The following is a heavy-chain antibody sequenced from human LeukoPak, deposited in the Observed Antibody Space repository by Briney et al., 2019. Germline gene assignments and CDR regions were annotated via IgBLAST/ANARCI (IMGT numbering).Heavy chain of an antibody. D-gene: IGHD6-19*01. CDR3: AREGAVAGIPENWFDP. Sequence: ASMKVSCKASGYTFTGYYMHWVRQAPGQGLEWMGWINPNSGGTNYAQKFQGWVTMTRDTSISTAYMELSRLRSDDTAVYYCAREGAVAGIPENWFDPWGQGTLVTVSS. V-gene: IGHV1-2*04. J-gene: IGHJ5*02. CDR1: GYTFTGYY. CDR2: INPNSGGT.